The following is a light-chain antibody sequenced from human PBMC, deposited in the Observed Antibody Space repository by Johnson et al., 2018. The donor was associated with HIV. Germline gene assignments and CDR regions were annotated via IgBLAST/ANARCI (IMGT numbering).Light chain of an antibody. J-gene: IGLJ1*01. V-gene: IGLV1-51*01. CDR2: DNN. CDR3: GTWDTSLSAGGL. Sequence: QLVLTQPPSVSAAPGQKVTISCSGSSSNIGNNYVSWYQQVPGTAPKVLIYDNNKRPSGIPDRFSGSKSGTSATLAITGLHTGDEADYYCGTWDTSLSAGGLFGSGTRVTVL. CDR1: SSNIGNNY.